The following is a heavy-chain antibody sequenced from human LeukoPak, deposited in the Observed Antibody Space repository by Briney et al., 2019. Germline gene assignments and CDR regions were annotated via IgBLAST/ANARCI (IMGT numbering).Heavy chain of an antibody. CDR3: ARGPLIAAAGTW. CDR1: GFTVSSNY. CDR2: IYSGGST. Sequence: PGGSLRLSCAASGFTVSSNYMSWVRQAPGKGLEWVSVIYSGGSTYYADSVKGRFTISRDNSKNSLFLQMNSLRAEDTAVYYCARGPLIAAAGTWWGQGTLVTVSS. D-gene: IGHD6-13*01. J-gene: IGHJ4*02. V-gene: IGHV3-53*01.